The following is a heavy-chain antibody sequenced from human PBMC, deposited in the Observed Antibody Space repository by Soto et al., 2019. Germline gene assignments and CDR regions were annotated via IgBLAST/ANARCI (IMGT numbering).Heavy chain of an antibody. J-gene: IGHJ4*02. CDR2: ISWNSGSI. Sequence: EVQLVESGGGLVQPGRSLRLSCAASGFTFDDYAMHWVRQAPGKGLEWVSGISWNSGSIGYADSVKGRFTISRDNAKNSLYLQMNSLRAEDTDLYYCAKDVNYDFWSGYPDYWGQGTLVTVSS. D-gene: IGHD3-3*01. CDR1: GFTFDDYA. CDR3: AKDVNYDFWSGYPDY. V-gene: IGHV3-9*01.